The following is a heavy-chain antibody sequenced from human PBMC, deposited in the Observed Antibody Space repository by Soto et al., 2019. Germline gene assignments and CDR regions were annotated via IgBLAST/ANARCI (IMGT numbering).Heavy chain of an antibody. CDR1: GFTFSNYG. Sequence: QVQLVESGGGVVQPGTSLRLSCAASGFTFSNYGMHWVRQTPGKGLEWVALILYDGSNKYYADSVKGRFTIHRENSKNTLYLQVTSTRAEDTAVYYCAKSRDASTFYFYYGMDVWGHGNSVTVSS. V-gene: IGHV3-30*18. CDR3: AKSRDASTFYFYYGMDV. J-gene: IGHJ6*02. CDR2: ILYDGSNK. D-gene: IGHD2-2*01.